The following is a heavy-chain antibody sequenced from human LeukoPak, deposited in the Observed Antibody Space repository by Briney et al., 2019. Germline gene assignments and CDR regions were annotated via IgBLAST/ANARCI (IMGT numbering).Heavy chain of an antibody. J-gene: IGHJ4*02. CDR2: IYHSGST. CDR3: ARRVVGVPYYFDY. CDR1: GYSISSGYY. V-gene: IGHV4-38-2*01. Sequence: SETLSLTCAVSGYSISSGYYWGWIRPPPGKGLEWIGSIYHSGSTYYNPSLKSRVTISVDTSKNQFYLKLSSVTAADTAVYYCARRVVGVPYYFDYWGQGTLVTVSS. D-gene: IGHD1-26*01.